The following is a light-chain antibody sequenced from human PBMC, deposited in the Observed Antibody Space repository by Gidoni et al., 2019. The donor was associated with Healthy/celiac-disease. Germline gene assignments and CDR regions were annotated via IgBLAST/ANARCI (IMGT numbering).Light chain of an antibody. CDR3: SSYTSSSTLV. CDR1: SSDVGGYNS. Sequence: QSALTQPASVSGSPGQSITISCTGTSSDVGGYNSVSLYQQHPGKAPKLMIYDVSNRPSGVSNRFSGSKSGNTASLTISVLQAEDEADYYCSSYTSSSTLVFGGGTKLTVL. J-gene: IGLJ2*01. CDR2: DVS. V-gene: IGLV2-14*01.